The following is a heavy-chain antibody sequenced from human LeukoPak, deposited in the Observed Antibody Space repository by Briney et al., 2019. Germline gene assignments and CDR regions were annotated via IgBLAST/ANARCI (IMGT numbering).Heavy chain of an antibody. CDR3: ASASSGQEGFDY. CDR2: INHSGST. V-gene: IGHV4-34*01. CDR1: GGSISSYY. J-gene: IGHJ4*02. Sequence: SETLSLTCTVSGGSISSYYWSWIRQPPGKGLEWIGEINHSGSTNYNPSLKSRVTISVDTSKNQFSLKLSSVTAADTAVYYCASASSGQEGFDYWGQGTLVTVSS.